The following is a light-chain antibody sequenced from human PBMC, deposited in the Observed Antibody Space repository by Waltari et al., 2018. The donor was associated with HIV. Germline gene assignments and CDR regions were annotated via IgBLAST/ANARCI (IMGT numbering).Light chain of an antibody. CDR1: KLGDKY. V-gene: IGLV3-1*01. CDR2: QHS. Sequence: SYELTQPPSVSVSPGQTGSITCAGDKLGDKYACWYQQKPGPSPVLVIYQHSKRPSGIPERFSGSNSGNTATLTISGTQAMDEADYYCQAWDSSTLVVFGGGTKLTVL. J-gene: IGLJ2*01. CDR3: QAWDSSTLVV.